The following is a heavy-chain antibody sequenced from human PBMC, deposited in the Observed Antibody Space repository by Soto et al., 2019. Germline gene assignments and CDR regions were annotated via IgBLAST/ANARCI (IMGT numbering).Heavy chain of an antibody. J-gene: IGHJ5*02. CDR3: ARDNGMAGSFDP. CDR1: GFAFSTYS. Sequence: PGGSLRLSCAASGFAFSTYSMNWVRQAPGKGLEWVSYISFSSTTIFYADSVRGRFTISRDNAKNSLYLQMNPLRDEDTAVYYCARDNGMAGSFDPWGQGTLVTVSS. D-gene: IGHD2-8*01. CDR2: ISFSSTTI. V-gene: IGHV3-48*02.